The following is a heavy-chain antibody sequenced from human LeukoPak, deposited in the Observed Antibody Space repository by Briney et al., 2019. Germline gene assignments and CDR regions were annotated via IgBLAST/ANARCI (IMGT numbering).Heavy chain of an antibody. CDR2: IIPIFGTA. V-gene: IGHV1-69*13. D-gene: IGHD6-19*01. CDR3: ATDRGDYSSGWSPFDY. CDR1: GGTFSSYA. Sequence: ASVKVSCKASGGTFSSYAISWVRQAPGQGLEWMGGIIPIFGTANYAQKFQGRVTITADESTSTAYMELSSLRSEDTAVYYCATDRGDYSSGWSPFDYWGQGTLATVSS. J-gene: IGHJ4*02.